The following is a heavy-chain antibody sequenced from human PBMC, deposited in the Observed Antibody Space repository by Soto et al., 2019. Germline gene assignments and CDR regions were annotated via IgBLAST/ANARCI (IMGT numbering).Heavy chain of an antibody. CDR2: VTGVGGST. D-gene: IGHD3-22*01. Sequence: GGSLRLSCAASGFTFSSYTMNWVRQAPGKGLEWVSSVTGVGGSTYYTDSVQGRFTISRDNSKNTLYLQMNSLRPEDTAVYYCAKRDYPDRSGNSSFDSWDPGVLVTVS. V-gene: IGHV3-23*01. CDR3: AKRDYPDRSGNSSFDS. CDR1: GFTFSSYT. J-gene: IGHJ4*02.